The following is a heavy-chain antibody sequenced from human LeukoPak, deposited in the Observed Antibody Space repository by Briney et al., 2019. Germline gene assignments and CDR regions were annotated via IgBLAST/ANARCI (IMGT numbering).Heavy chain of an antibody. Sequence: QAGGSLRLSCAASGFTFDDYAMHWVRQAPGKGLEWVSGISWNSGSIGYADSVKGRFTISRDNSKNTLYLQMNSLRAEDTAVYYCARGRSSGWYSSPHNWSDPWGQGTLVTVSS. V-gene: IGHV3-9*01. D-gene: IGHD6-19*01. J-gene: IGHJ5*02. CDR3: ARGRSSGWYSSPHNWSDP. CDR2: ISWNSGSI. CDR1: GFTFDDYA.